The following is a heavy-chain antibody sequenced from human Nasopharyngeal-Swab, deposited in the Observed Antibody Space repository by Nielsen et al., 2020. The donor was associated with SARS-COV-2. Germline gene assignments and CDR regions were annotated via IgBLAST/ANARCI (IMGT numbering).Heavy chain of an antibody. CDR2: ISVYDGNT. Sequence: ASVKVSCKTSGYAFVDYGVIWVRQAPGQGLEWVGWISVYDGNTYYAEKFRDRVTMTRDTSARIVYMELGSLTSDDTAVYFCGRDGSMFTTHWGQGTLVSVSS. J-gene: IGHJ4*02. CDR3: GRDGSMFTTH. D-gene: IGHD3-10*01. V-gene: IGHV1-18*01. CDR1: GYAFVDYG.